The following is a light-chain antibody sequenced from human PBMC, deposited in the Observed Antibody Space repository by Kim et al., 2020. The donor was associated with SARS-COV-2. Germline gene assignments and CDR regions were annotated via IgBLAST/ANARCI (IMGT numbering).Light chain of an antibody. CDR2: AAS. J-gene: IGKJ4*01. CDR1: QSISTN. V-gene: IGKV1-39*01. CDR3: QQSNSTPLT. Sequence: ASVGDRVTITCRASQSISTNLNWYQQKSGKAPKLLIYAASSLQGGVPSRFSGSGSGTDFTLTISSLRPEDSATYYCQQSNSTPLTFGGGTKVDIK.